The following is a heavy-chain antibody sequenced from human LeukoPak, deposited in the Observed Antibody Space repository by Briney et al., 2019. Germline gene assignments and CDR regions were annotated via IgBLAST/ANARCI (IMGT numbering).Heavy chain of an antibody. CDR2: IYYSGGT. V-gene: IGHV4-59*08. D-gene: IGHD1-1*01. J-gene: IGHJ3*02. CDR1: GGSMSPFY. CDR3: AVNSTKHTFDI. Sequence: SETLSLTCTVSGGSMSPFYWSWSRQSPGTGLEWIGSIYYSGGTNYNPSLKSRVTISVDTSKNQFSLELSSVTAADTAVYYCAVNSTKHTFDIWGQGTMVTVSS.